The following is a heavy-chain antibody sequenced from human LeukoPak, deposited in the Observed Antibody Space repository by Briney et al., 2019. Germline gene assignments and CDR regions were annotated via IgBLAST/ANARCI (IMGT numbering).Heavy chain of an antibody. CDR2: MRSDGSDI. V-gene: IGHV3-33*01. D-gene: IGHD7-27*01. Sequence: PGGSLRLSCEASGFTFNTYGMHWVRQAPGKGLEWVAVMRSDGSDIYYADSVKGRFTISRDNSKNTLYLQMNSLRAEDTAVYYCARDQSPKWGSGERYFDYWGQGTLVTVSS. CDR1: GFTFNTYG. CDR3: ARDQSPKWGSGERYFDY. J-gene: IGHJ4*02.